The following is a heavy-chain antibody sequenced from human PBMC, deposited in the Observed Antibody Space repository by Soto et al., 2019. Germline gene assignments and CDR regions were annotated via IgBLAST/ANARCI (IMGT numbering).Heavy chain of an antibody. CDR1: GGSISSSSYY. D-gene: IGHD4-17*01. Sequence: QLQLQESGPGLVKPSETLSLTCTVSGGSISSSSYYWGWIRQPPGKGLEWIGSIYYSGSTYYNPSLKSRVTISVDTSKNQFSLKLSSVTAADTAVYYCARRSPYDYEGNDAFDIWGQGTMATVSS. V-gene: IGHV4-39*01. J-gene: IGHJ3*02. CDR2: IYYSGST. CDR3: ARRSPYDYEGNDAFDI.